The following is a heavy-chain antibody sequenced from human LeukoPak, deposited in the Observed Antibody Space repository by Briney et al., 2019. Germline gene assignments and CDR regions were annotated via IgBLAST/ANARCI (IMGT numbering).Heavy chain of an antibody. Sequence: GGSLRLSCTASGFTVSSNYMSWVRQAPGKGLEWVSVIYSGGSTYYADSVKGRFTISRDNSKNTLYLQMNSLRAEDTAVYYCATEGYSGYVSVYWGQGTLVTVSS. CDR2: IYSGGST. J-gene: IGHJ4*02. CDR1: GFTVSSNY. V-gene: IGHV3-66*02. D-gene: IGHD5-12*01. CDR3: ATEGYSGYVSVY.